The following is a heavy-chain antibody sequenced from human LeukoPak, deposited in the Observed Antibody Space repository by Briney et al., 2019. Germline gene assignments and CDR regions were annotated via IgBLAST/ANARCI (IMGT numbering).Heavy chain of an antibody. J-gene: IGHJ4*02. CDR3: ARGHSSSWPYFDY. D-gene: IGHD6-13*01. V-gene: IGHV4-61*02. CDR1: GGSISSGSYY. CDR2: IYTSGST. Sequence: SETLSLTCTVSGGSISSGSYYWSWIRQPAGKGLEWIGRIYTSGSTNYNPSLKSRVTISVDTSKNQFSLKLSSVTAADTAVYYCARGHSSSWPYFDYWGQGTLVTVSS.